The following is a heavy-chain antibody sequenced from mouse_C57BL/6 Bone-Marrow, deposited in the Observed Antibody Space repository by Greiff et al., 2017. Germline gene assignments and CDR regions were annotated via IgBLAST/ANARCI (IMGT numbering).Heavy chain of an antibody. CDR1: GFNIKDDY. D-gene: IGHD2-3*01. Sequence: EVQLQQSGAELVRPGASVKLSCTASGFNIKDDYMHWVKQRPEQGLEWIGWIDPENGDTEYASKFQGKATITADTSSNTAYLQLSSLTSADTAVYYCTTFRYDRVTDAMDYWGQGTSVTGSS. CDR3: TTFRYDRVTDAMDY. J-gene: IGHJ4*01. V-gene: IGHV14-4*01. CDR2: IDPENGDT.